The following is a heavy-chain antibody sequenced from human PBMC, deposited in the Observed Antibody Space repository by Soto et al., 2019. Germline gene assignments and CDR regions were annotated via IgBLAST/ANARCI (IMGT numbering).Heavy chain of an antibody. D-gene: IGHD5-18*01. CDR2: IWYDGSYQ. Sequence: QGQLVESGGGVVQSGRSLKLSCAASGFSFSSYGMHWFRQAPGKGLEWVAIIWYDGSYQYYADSVKGQFTISRDNSKNTLYLQINSLRGEDTAVYYCARDRIHSWPHDAFDIWGQGTMVTVSS. CDR3: ARDRIHSWPHDAFDI. CDR1: GFSFSSYG. J-gene: IGHJ3*02. V-gene: IGHV3-33*01.